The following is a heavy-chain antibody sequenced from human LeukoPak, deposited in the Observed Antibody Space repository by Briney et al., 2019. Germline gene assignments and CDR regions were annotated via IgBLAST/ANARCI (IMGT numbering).Heavy chain of an antibody. CDR3: ARAIGIAGSY. J-gene: IGHJ4*02. CDR1: GFTIGNYW. D-gene: IGHD1-20*01. CDR2: IKQDGNEK. Sequence: GGSPRLSCAASGFTIGNYWMTWVRQAPGKGLEWVANIKQDGNEKYYVNSVKGRFTISRDNAKNSVYLQMSSLRAEDTAVYYCARAIGIAGSYWGQGTLVTVSS. V-gene: IGHV3-7*01.